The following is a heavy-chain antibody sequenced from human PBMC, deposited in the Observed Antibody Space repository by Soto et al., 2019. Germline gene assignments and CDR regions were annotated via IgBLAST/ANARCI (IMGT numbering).Heavy chain of an antibody. Sequence: GGSLRLSCAASGFTFSNFWMHWVRQAPGKGLVWVSRIYSDGSGPMYADSVKGRFTISRDNAKSTLYLQMNSLRAEDTAVYYCATLTSCGSDYWGRGTLVTVSS. V-gene: IGHV3-74*03. J-gene: IGHJ4*02. CDR3: ATLTSCGSDY. CDR2: IYSDGSGP. D-gene: IGHD5-18*01. CDR1: GFTFSNFW.